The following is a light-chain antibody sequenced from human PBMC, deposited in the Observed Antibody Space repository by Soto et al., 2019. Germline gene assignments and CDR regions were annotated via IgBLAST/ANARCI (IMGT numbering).Light chain of an antibody. CDR3: LTWGSGIWV. Sequence: QLVLTQSPSASASLGASVKLTCTLSSGHTNYAIAWHQLQPDKGPRYLMKLNSDGRHSKGDVIPDRFSGSSSGSERYLTIASLRSVAEAAYCCLTWGSGIWVFGGGTKLTVL. CDR1: SGHTNYA. V-gene: IGLV4-69*01. CDR2: LNSDGRH. J-gene: IGLJ3*02.